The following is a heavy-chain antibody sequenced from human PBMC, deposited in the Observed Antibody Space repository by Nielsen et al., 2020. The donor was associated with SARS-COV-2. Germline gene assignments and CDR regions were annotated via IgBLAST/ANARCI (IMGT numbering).Heavy chain of an antibody. Sequence: GGSLRLSCAASGFTFSSYDMHWVRQATGKGLEWVSAIGTAGDTYYPGSVKGRFTISRENAKNSLYLQMNSLRAGDTAVYYCARGRRSGYDDYDGGSWSVYFDYWGQGTLVTVSS. D-gene: IGHD5-12*01. CDR2: IGTAGDT. CDR1: GFTFSSYD. V-gene: IGHV3-13*04. CDR3: ARGRRSGYDDYDGGSWSVYFDY. J-gene: IGHJ4*02.